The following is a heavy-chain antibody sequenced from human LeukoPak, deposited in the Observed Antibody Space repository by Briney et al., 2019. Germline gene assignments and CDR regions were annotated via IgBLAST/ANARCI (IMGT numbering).Heavy chain of an antibody. V-gene: IGHV1-2*02. CDR2: INPNSGGT. Sequence: GASVKVSCKASGYTFTGYYMHWVRQAPGQGLEWMGWINPNSGGTNYAQKFQGRVTMTRDTSISTAYMELSRLRSDDTAVYYCARGPVPAALNLNWFDPWGQGTLVTVSS. J-gene: IGHJ5*02. CDR1: GYTFTGYY. CDR3: ARGPVPAALNLNWFDP. D-gene: IGHD2-2*01.